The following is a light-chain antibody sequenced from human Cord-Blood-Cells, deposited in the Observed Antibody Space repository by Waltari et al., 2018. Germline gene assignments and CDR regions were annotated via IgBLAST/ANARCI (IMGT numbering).Light chain of an antibody. Sequence: IQLTQSPSSLSASVGDRVTITCRASQGISSYLAWYQQKPGKAPKLLIYAASTLQSGVPSRFRGSGSGTYFTLTISSLQPEDFATYYCQQLNSYPYTFGQGTKLEIK. CDR2: AAS. V-gene: IGKV1-9*01. J-gene: IGKJ2*01. CDR3: QQLNSYPYT. CDR1: QGISSY.